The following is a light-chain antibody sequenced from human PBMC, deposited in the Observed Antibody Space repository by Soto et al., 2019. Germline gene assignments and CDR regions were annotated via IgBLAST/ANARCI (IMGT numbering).Light chain of an antibody. J-gene: IGKJ1*01. CDR1: QSVAGN. CDR3: QQYNDWPPWT. V-gene: IGKV3-15*01. Sequence: EIVMTQYPATLSVSPGERATLSCRAGQSVAGNLAWYQQKPGQAPRLLIYDASTRATGIPDRFSGSGSGTEFPLTISSLQSEDFAVYYCQQYNDWPPWTFGQGTKVEVK. CDR2: DAS.